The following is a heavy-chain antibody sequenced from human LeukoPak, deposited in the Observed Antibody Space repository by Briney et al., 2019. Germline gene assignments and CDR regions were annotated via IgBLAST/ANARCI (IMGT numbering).Heavy chain of an antibody. CDR2: ISGSGGST. V-gene: IGHV3-23*01. D-gene: IGHD3-9*01. CDR3: AKEVGRYFDWLPTGNYYYYGMDV. Sequence: PGGSLRLSCAASGFTFSSYAMSWVRQAPGKGLEWVSAISGSGGSTCYADSVKGRFTISRDNSKNTLYLQMNSLRAEDTAVYYCAKEVGRYFDWLPTGNYYYYGMDVWGQGTTVTVSS. J-gene: IGHJ6*02. CDR1: GFTFSSYA.